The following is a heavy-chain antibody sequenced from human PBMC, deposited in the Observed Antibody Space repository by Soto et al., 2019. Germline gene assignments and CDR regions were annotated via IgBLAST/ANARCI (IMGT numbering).Heavy chain of an antibody. J-gene: IGHJ6*02. CDR2: IIPIFGTA. Sequence: QVQLVQSGAGVKKPGSSVKVSCKASGGTFSSYAISWVRQAPGQGLAWMGGIIPIFGTANYAQKFQGRVTITADKSTSTAYMELSSLRSEDTAVYYCASPNLWFGERRYGMDVWGQGTTVTVSS. CDR1: GGTFSSYA. D-gene: IGHD3-10*01. CDR3: ASPNLWFGERRYGMDV. V-gene: IGHV1-69*06.